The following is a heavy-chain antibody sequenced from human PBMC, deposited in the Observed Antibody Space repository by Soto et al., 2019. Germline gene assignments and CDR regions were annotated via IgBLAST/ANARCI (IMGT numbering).Heavy chain of an antibody. D-gene: IGHD6-13*01. CDR3: ARKGLAAAGTRVYYYYYMDV. Sequence: SETLSLTCTVSGGSISSSSYYWGWIRQPPGKGLEWIGRIYHSGSTNYNPSLKSRVTISVDTSKNQFSLKLSSVTAADTAVYYCARKGLAAAGTRVYYYYYMDVWGKGTTVTVSS. CDR2: IYHSGST. V-gene: IGHV4-39*01. J-gene: IGHJ6*03. CDR1: GGSISSSSYY.